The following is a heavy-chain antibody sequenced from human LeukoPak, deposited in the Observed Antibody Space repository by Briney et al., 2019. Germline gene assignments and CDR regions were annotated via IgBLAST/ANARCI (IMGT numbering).Heavy chain of an antibody. V-gene: IGHV4-39*01. Sequence: PSETLSLTCTVSGGSISSSSYYWGWIRQPPGKGLEWIGSIHYSGSTYYNPSLKSRVTISVDTSKNQFSLKLSSVTAADTAVYYCARHVEDTAMAFSDYWGQGTLVTVSS. CDR1: GGSISSSSYY. CDR2: IHYSGST. D-gene: IGHD5-18*01. CDR3: ARHVEDTAMAFSDY. J-gene: IGHJ4*02.